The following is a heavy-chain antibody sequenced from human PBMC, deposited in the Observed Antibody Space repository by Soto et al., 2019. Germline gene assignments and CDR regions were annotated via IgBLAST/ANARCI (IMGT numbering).Heavy chain of an antibody. V-gene: IGHV1-2*02. CDR1: GYTFTDYY. CDR3: TRDLVGYDAFDI. CDR2: VNSDSGGT. D-gene: IGHD2-15*01. J-gene: IGHJ3*02. Sequence: QVQLVQSGAEVKKPGASVKVSCKASGYTFTDYYIHWVRQAPGQGLEWMGRVNSDSGGTTYAQKXXGXXTMTRDTSISTVYMELSRLTSNDTAVYYCTRDLVGYDAFDIWGQGTLVAVSP.